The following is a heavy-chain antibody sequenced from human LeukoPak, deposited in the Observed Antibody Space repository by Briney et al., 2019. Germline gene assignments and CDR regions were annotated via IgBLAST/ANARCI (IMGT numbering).Heavy chain of an antibody. CDR2: IIPILGIA. J-gene: IGHJ5*02. V-gene: IGHV1-69*04. CDR1: GGTFSSYA. D-gene: IGHD6-19*01. CDR3: ARIVVSGTGYNWFDP. Sequence: SVKVSCKASGGTFSSYAISWVRQAPGQGLEWMGRIIPILGIANYAQKFQGRVTITADKSTSTAYMELSSLRSEDTAVYYCARIVVSGTGYNWFDPWGQGTLVTVSS.